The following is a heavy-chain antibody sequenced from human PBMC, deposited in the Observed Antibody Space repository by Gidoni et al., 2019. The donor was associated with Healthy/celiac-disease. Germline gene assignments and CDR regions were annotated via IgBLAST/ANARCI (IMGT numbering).Heavy chain of an antibody. Sequence: QVQLVESGGGVVQPGRSLRLSCAASGFTFRSYGMHWVRQAPGKGLGWVAVISYDGNNKYYADSVKGRFTISRDNAKNTLYLQMNSLRAEDTAVYYCARQNLESYYDFWSGSQWGAFDIWGQGTIVTVSS. CDR1: GFTFRSYG. D-gene: IGHD3-3*01. V-gene: IGHV3-30*03. CDR2: ISYDGNNK. J-gene: IGHJ3*02. CDR3: ARQNLESYYDFWSGSQWGAFDI.